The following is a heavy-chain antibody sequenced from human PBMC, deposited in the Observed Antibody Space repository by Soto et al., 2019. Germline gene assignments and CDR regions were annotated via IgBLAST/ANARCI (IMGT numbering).Heavy chain of an antibody. J-gene: IGHJ4*02. CDR1: GYSFTTFG. D-gene: IGHD6-19*01. CDR3: AGDRGSGWFVY. V-gene: IGHV1-18*01. CDR2: ISGNNGNT. Sequence: QVPLVQSGAEVKKPGASVKVSCKASGYSFTTFGISWVRQAPGQGLEWMAWISGNNGNTNYAQQFQGRVTMTTDTASSRAYVEMWSLRSDDTAVYYCAGDRGSGWFVYWGQGTMVTVSS.